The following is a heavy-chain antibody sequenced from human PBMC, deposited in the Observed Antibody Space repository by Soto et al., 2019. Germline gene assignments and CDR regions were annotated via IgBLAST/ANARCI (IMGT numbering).Heavy chain of an antibody. J-gene: IGHJ6*02. D-gene: IGHD1-26*01. CDR1: GFTFSSYG. V-gene: IGHV3-30*18. CDR2: ISYDGSNK. CDR3: AKDSTPDKGPLALAGIVGSTFYYYYGMDV. Sequence: GGSLRLSCAASGFTFSSYGMHWVRQAPGKGLERVAVISYDGSNKYYADSEKGQYTISRDNSKNTLYLQMHRLRAEDTDEYYCAKDSTPDKGPLALAGIVGSTFYYYYGMDVWGQGTTVTVSS.